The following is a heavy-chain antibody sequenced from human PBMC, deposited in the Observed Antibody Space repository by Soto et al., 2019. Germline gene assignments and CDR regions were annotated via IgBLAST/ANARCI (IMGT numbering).Heavy chain of an antibody. V-gene: IGHV4-30-4*01. Sequence: QVQLQESGPGLVKPSQTLSLTCTVSGGSISSGDYYWCWIRQPPGKGLEWIGDIYYSGSTYYNTSLKSRVTIPVDTAKNHYSLKLSSVTGEDKDVYYCASSLVDTSIGYWGQGTLVTVSS. CDR2: IYYSGST. CDR3: ASSLVDTSIGY. CDR1: GGSISSGDYY. D-gene: IGHD5-18*01. J-gene: IGHJ4*02.